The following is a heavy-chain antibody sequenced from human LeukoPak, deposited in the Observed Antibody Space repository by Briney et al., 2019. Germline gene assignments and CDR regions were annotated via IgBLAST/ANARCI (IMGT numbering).Heavy chain of an antibody. CDR2: IWYDGSNK. D-gene: IGHD6-13*01. V-gene: IGHV3-33*01. Sequence: GGSLRLSCAASGFIFSSYGMHWVRQAPGKGLEWVAVIWYDGSNKYYADSVKGRFTISRDNSKNTLYLQMNSLRAEDTAVYYCARLGYARYSSSWYYGMDVWGQGTTVTVSS. J-gene: IGHJ6*02. CDR1: GFIFSSYG. CDR3: ARLGYARYSSSWYYGMDV.